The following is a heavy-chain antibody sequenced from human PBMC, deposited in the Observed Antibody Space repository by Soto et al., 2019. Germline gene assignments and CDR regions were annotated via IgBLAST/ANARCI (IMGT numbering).Heavy chain of an antibody. V-gene: IGHV4-59*01. CDR2: ISYTGST. J-gene: IGHJ4*02. CDR1: DGAMRSYY. CDR3: ARDRDYGDYDY. D-gene: IGHD4-17*01. Sequence: KPSDTLSLTCAVSDGAMRSYYWTWIRQAPGKGLEWLGCISYTGSTNYNPSLKSRVTMSVDTSNKQFSLRLNSVTAADTAVYYCARDRDYGDYDYWGQGTLVTVSS.